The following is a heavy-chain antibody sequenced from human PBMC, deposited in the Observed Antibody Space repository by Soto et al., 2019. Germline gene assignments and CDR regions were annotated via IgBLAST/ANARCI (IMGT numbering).Heavy chain of an antibody. CDR1: GFTFSSYA. D-gene: IGHD4-4*01. CDR2: ISYDGSNK. J-gene: IGHJ2*01. Sequence: QVQLVEPGGGVVQPGRSLRLSCAASGFTFSSYAMHWVRQAPGKGLEWVAVISYDGSNKYYKDSVKGRFTISRDNSKNMMYVQMNGLRSQDTAVYYCARPVWRDDYNWGYYDLWCRGTLVAVSS. V-gene: IGHV3-30-3*01. CDR3: ARPVWRDDYNWGYYDL.